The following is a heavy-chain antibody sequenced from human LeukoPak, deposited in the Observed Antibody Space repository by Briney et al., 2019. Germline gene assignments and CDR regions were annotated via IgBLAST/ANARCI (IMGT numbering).Heavy chain of an antibody. Sequence: GASVKVSCKVSGYTLTELSMHWVRQAPGKGLEWMGGFDPEDGETIYAQKFQGRVTMTEDTSTDTAYMELSSLRSEDTAVYYCATDGRTSGMAVAGEFDYWGQGTLVTVSS. CDR2: FDPEDGET. CDR1: GYTLTELS. J-gene: IGHJ4*02. D-gene: IGHD6-19*01. V-gene: IGHV1-24*01. CDR3: ATDGRTSGMAVAGEFDY.